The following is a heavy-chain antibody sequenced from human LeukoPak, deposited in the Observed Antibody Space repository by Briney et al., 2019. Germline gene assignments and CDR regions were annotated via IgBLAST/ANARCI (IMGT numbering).Heavy chain of an antibody. D-gene: IGHD5-18*01. V-gene: IGHV4-59*01. Sequence: SETLSLTCTVSGGSISSYYWSWIRQPPGKGLEWIGYIYYSGSTNYNPSLKSRVTISVDTSKNQFSLKLSSVTAADTAVYYCARDNSYGNWFDPWGQGTLVTVSS. CDR2: IYYSGST. J-gene: IGHJ5*02. CDR3: ARDNSYGNWFDP. CDR1: GGSISSYY.